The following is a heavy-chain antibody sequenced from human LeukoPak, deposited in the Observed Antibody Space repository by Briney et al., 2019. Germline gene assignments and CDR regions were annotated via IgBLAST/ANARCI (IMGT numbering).Heavy chain of an antibody. CDR2: INPDSGGT. Sequence: ASVKVSCKASGYTFNGYYIHWVRQAPGQGLEWMGWINPDSGGTSPAQKFQGRVTMTRDTSISTAYMELNRLRSDDTAVYYCARAGGGYSSGWGAFDIWGQGTMVTVS. D-gene: IGHD5-18*01. V-gene: IGHV1-2*02. J-gene: IGHJ3*02. CDR1: GYTFNGYY. CDR3: ARAGGGYSSGWGAFDI.